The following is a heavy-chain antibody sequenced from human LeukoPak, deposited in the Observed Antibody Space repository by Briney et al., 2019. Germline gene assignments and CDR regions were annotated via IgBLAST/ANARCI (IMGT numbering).Heavy chain of an antibody. CDR3: GKSVVTAIGAFDI. V-gene: IGHV3-7*01. J-gene: IGHJ3*02. CDR1: GFTFSSYW. CDR2: IKPDGSEI. Sequence: GGSLRLSCAASGFTFSSYWMSWVRQAPGKGLEWVANIKPDGSEIHHVDSVEGRSTISRENAKNSLYLQMNSLRVEDTAVYYCGKSVVTAIGAFDIWGQGTMVSVSS. D-gene: IGHD2-21*02.